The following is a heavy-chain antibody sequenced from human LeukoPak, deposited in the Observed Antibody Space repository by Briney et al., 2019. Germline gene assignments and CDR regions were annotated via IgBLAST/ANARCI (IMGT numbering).Heavy chain of an antibody. CDR2: INSDGSST. D-gene: IGHD2-2*01. CDR1: GFTFSSYW. J-gene: IGHJ6*02. V-gene: IGHV3-74*01. Sequence: GGSLRLSCAASGFTFSSYWMHWVRQALGKGLVWVSRINSDGSSTSYADSVKGRFTISRDNAKNTLYLQMNSLRAEDTAVYYCARDKHAGYCSSTSCYAYYGMDVWGQGTTVTVSS. CDR3: ARDKHAGYCSSTSCYAYYGMDV.